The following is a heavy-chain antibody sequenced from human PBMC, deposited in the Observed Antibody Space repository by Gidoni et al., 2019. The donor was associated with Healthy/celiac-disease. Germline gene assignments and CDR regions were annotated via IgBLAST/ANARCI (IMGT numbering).Heavy chain of an antibody. CDR1: GYSISSGYY. D-gene: IGHD3-3*01. Sequence: QVQLQESGPGLVKPSETLSLTCTVSGYSISSGYYWGWIRQPPGKGLEWIGSIYHSGSTYYNPSLKSRVTISVDTSKNQFSLKLSSVTAADTAVYYCARDRITIFEVGYYYYGMDVWGQGTTVTVSS. CDR3: ARDRITIFEVGYYYYGMDV. CDR2: IYHSGST. V-gene: IGHV4-38-2*02. J-gene: IGHJ6*02.